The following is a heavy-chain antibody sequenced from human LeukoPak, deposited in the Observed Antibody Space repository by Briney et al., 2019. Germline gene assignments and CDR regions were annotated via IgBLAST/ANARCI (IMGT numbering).Heavy chain of an antibody. V-gene: IGHV3-33*01. CDR1: GFTFSIYG. D-gene: IGHD5-18*01. Sequence: GGSLRLSCAASGFTFSIYGMHWVRQAPAKGLEWVAVIWYDGTNKYYADSVKGRFTISRDNSKNTQYLQMNSLRAEDTALYYCAREYTTGGYSYGLDYWGQGTLVTVSS. CDR2: IWYDGTNK. J-gene: IGHJ4*02. CDR3: AREYTTGGYSYGLDY.